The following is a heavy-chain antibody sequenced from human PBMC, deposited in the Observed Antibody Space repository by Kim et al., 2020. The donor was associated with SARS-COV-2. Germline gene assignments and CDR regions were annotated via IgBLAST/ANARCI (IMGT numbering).Heavy chain of an antibody. J-gene: IGHJ5*02. CDR1: GGSISSYY. V-gene: IGHV4-4*07. Sequence: SETLSLTCTVSGGSISSYYWSWIRQPAGKGLEWIGRIYTSGSTNYNPSLKSRVTMSVDTSKNQFSLKLSSVTAADTAVYYCARDQVITGTLGDDGGLDPWGQGTLVTVSS. D-gene: IGHD1-20*01. CDR3: ARDQVITGTLGDDGGLDP. CDR2: IYTSGST.